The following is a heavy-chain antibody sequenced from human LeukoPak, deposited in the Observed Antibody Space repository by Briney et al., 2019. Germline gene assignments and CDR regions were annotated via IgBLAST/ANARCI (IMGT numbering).Heavy chain of an antibody. Sequence: GGSLRLSCAASGFTVSSNHMSWVRQAPGKGLEWVSVIYSGGSTYYADSVKGRFTISRDNSKNTLYLQMNSLRAEDTAVYYCARGFWRDGMDVWGQGTTVTVSS. V-gene: IGHV3-53*01. D-gene: IGHD3-3*01. CDR2: IYSGGST. J-gene: IGHJ6*02. CDR3: ARGFWRDGMDV. CDR1: GFTVSSNH.